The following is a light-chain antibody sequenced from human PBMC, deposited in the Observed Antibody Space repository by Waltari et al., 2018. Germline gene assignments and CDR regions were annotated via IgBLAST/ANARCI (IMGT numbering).Light chain of an antibody. CDR1: SSDVGGYNY. J-gene: IGLJ2*01. CDR3: SSYTSSSTLV. V-gene: IGLV2-14*01. CDR2: EVI. Sequence: QSALTQPASVAGSPGQSITISCTGTSSDVGGYNYVAWYQQFPGKAPKLLIYEVINRPSWIFNRFSGSKSGHTASLAISGLQAEDEADYYCSSYTSSSTLVFGGGTKLTVL.